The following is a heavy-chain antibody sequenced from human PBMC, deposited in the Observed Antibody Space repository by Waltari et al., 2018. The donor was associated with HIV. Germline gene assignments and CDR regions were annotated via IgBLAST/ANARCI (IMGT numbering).Heavy chain of an antibody. V-gene: IGHV4-34*01. CDR2: INHSGSA. J-gene: IGHJ4*02. CDR1: GGSFSDYY. Sequence: QVQLRQWGAGLLKPSETLSLTCAVYGGSFSDYYWSWIRQPPGKGLEWIGEINHSGSANYNPSLNSRVTISVDTSKNQFSLKLSSVTAADTAVYYCARGGNYYRSGSYYKLDYWGQGTLVTVSS. CDR3: ARGGNYYRSGSYYKLDY. D-gene: IGHD3-10*01.